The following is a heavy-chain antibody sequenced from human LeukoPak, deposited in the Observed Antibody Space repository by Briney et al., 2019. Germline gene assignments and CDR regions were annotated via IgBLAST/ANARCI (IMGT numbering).Heavy chain of an antibody. CDR2: INAGNGQT. V-gene: IGHV1-3*01. J-gene: IGHJ4*02. Sequence: ASVKVSCKASGYTFTSYAIHWVRQAPGQRLEWMGWINAGNGQTKYSQKFQRRVTITRDTSASTAYMELSSLRSEDTAVHYCARAGVVEMATIGFDYWGQGTLVTVSS. D-gene: IGHD5-24*01. CDR1: GYTFTSYA. CDR3: ARAGVVEMATIGFDY.